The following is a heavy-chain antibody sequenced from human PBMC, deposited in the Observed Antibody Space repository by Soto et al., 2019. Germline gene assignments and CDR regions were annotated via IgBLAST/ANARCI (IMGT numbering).Heavy chain of an antibody. Sequence: ASVKVSYKASGYSFTGYNIHWVRQAPGQGLEWIGWINPDSGGTNYAQKFQGRVTMTTDTSISTGYMEVGSLRSDDAAVYYCAREYSSAWFDFWGRGTLVTVS. D-gene: IGHD6-19*01. CDR3: AREYSSAWFDF. CDR2: INPDSGGT. V-gene: IGHV1-2*02. J-gene: IGHJ4*02. CDR1: GYSFTGYN.